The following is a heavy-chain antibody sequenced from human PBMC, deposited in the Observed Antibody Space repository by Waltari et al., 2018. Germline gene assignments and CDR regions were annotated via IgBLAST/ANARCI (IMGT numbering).Heavy chain of an antibody. J-gene: IGHJ3*02. V-gene: IGHV4-30-2*01. CDR1: GIYIPNSGRS. D-gene: IGHD3-16*01. Sequence: QVQLQESGSGLVRPSETLSLNCIVSGIYIPNSGRSWGWIRQPPGRGLEWIGNVDQNGNHTYNWTLRGRVHLSIDTSSNHCALRLTSVTAADTALYFGVGESRRGMRAVDIWGPGKMVTIS. CDR2: VDQNGNH. CDR3: VGESRRGMRAVDI.